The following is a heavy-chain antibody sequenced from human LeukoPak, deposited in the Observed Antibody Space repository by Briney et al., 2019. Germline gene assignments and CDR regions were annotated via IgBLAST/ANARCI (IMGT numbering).Heavy chain of an antibody. Sequence: EPSETLSLTCAVSGGSISSSNWWSWVRQPPGKGLEWIGEIYHSGSTNYNPSLKSRVTISVDKSKNQFSLKLSSVTAADTAVYYCARALYYYGSGSYGDYWGQGTLVTVSS. CDR2: IYHSGST. J-gene: IGHJ4*02. CDR1: GGSISSSNW. CDR3: ARALYYYGSGSYGDY. V-gene: IGHV4-4*02. D-gene: IGHD3-10*01.